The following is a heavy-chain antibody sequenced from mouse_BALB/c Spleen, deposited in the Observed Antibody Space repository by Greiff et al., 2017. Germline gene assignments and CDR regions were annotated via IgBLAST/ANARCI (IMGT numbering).Heavy chain of an antibody. CDR3: ARRWTGSFAY. Sequence: EVKLMESGGGLVKPGGSLKLSCAASGFAFSSYDMSWVRQTPEKRLEWVAYISSGGGSTYYPDTVKGRFTISRDNAKNTLYLQMSSLKSEDTAMYYCARRWTGSFAYWGQGTLVTVSA. J-gene: IGHJ3*01. CDR2: ISSGGGST. V-gene: IGHV5-12-1*01. D-gene: IGHD4-1*01. CDR1: GFAFSSYD.